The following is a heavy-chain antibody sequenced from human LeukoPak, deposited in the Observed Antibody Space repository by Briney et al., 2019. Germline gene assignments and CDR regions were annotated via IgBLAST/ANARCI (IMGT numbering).Heavy chain of an antibody. V-gene: IGHV3-23*01. CDR3: AKCVAVWLQPTLTG. Sequence: GGSLRLSCAASGFTFSSYAMSWVRQAPGKGLEWVSAISGSGGSTYYADSVKGRFTISRDNSKNTLYLQMNSLRAEDTAAYYCAKCVAVWLQPTLTGWGQGTLVTVSS. CDR2: ISGSGGST. D-gene: IGHD5-24*01. CDR1: GFTFSSYA. J-gene: IGHJ4*02.